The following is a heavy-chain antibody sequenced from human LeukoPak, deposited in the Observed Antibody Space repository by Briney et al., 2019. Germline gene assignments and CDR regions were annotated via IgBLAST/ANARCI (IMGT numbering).Heavy chain of an antibody. D-gene: IGHD2-2*01. Sequence: GGSLRLSCAASGFTLSEYWMHWVRQAPGKGLMWVSRINIDGTNTRYADSVRGRFTVSRDNAKNTLYLQTNSLTVEDTAIYYCARDQTVAGPSTFDYLGQGSLVTVSS. CDR3: ARDQTVAGPSTFDY. J-gene: IGHJ4*01. CDR2: INIDGTNT. V-gene: IGHV3-74*01. CDR1: GFTLSEYW.